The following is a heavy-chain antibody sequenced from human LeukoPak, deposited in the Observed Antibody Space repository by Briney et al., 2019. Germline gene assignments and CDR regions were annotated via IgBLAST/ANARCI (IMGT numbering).Heavy chain of an antibody. CDR3: ARPRAGGNYISPFDY. CDR2: VKLDGSEK. CDR1: GFTLRSYA. Sequence: GGSLRLSCAASGFTLRSYAMSWVRQAPGKGLEWVANVKLDGSEKYYVDSVKGRFSISRDNAKNSLYQQMNSLRAEDTAVYYCARPRAGGNYISPFDYWGQGTLVTVSS. D-gene: IGHD1-7*01. V-gene: IGHV3-7*01. J-gene: IGHJ4*02.